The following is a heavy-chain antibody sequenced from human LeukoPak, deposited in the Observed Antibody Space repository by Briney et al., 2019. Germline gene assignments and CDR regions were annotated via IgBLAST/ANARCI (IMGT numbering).Heavy chain of an antibody. V-gene: IGHV1-2*02. CDR3: ARDRSSGRDLDY. D-gene: IGHD3-22*01. CDR2: IHPNSGAT. J-gene: IGHJ4*02. CDR1: GYTFTDYF. Sequence: ASVKVSCKASGYTFTDYFVHWVRQAPGQSLEWMGWIHPNSGATNYAQKFQGRVIMTRDTSISTVNMELSSLRSDDTAVYYCARDRSSGRDLDYWGQGTLVTVSS.